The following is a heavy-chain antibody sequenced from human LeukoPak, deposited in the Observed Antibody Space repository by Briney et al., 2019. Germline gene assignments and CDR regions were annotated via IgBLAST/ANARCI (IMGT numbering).Heavy chain of an antibody. CDR1: GGSISSGSYY. CDR3: ARDRVATFYWYFDL. CDR2: IYTSGST. Sequence: KASQTLSLTCTVYGGSISSGSYYWSWIRQPAGKGLEWIGRIYTSGSTNYNPSLKSRVTISVDTSKNQFSLKLSSVTAADTAVYYCARDRVATFYWYFDLWGRGTLVTVSS. J-gene: IGHJ2*01. V-gene: IGHV4-61*02. D-gene: IGHD5-12*01.